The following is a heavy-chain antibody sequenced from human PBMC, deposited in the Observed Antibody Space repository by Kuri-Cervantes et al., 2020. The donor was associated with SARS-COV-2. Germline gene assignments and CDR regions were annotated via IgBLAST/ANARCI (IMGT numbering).Heavy chain of an antibody. CDR2: ISYDGSNK. Sequence: LSLTCAASGFTFSSYGMHWVRQAPGKGLEWVAVISYDGSNKYYADSVKGRFTISRDNSKNTLYLQMNSLRAEDTAVYYCARGDSSGYLYYFDYWGQGTLVTVSS. V-gene: IGHV3-30*03. CDR1: GFTFSSYG. D-gene: IGHD3-22*01. CDR3: ARGDSSGYLYYFDY. J-gene: IGHJ4*02.